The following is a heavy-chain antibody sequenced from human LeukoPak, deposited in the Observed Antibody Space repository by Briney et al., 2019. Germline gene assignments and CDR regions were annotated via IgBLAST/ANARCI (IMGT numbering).Heavy chain of an antibody. CDR1: GGSISSYY. V-gene: IGHV4-59*01. CDR3: ARVIAVAARDAAVDY. Sequence: SETLSLTCTVSGGSISSYYWSWVRQPPGKGLEWIGYIYYSGSTNYNPSLKSRVTISVDTSKNQFSLKLSSVTAADTAVYYCARVIAVAARDAAVDYWGQGTLVTVSS. J-gene: IGHJ4*02. D-gene: IGHD6-19*01. CDR2: IYYSGST.